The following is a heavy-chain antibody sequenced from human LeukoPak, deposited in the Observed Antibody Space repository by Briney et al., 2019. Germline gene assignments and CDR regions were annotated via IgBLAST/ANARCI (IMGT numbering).Heavy chain of an antibody. D-gene: IGHD2-21*02. CDR2: INPNSGGT. J-gene: IGHJ4*02. Sequence: GASVKVSCKASGYTFTGYYMHWVRQAPGQGLECMGRINPNSGGTNYAQTFQGRVTMTRDTSISTAYMELSRLRSDDTAVYYCARSFSTRVDSPKNTGVVVTAFDYWGQGTLVTVSS. CDR3: ARSFSTRVDSPKNTGVVVTAFDY. V-gene: IGHV1-2*06. CDR1: GYTFTGYY.